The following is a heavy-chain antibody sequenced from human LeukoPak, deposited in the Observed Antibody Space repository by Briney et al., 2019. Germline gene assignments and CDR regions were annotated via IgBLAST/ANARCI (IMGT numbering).Heavy chain of an antibody. Sequence: GGSLRLSCAASGFTFDDYAMHWVRQAPGKGLEWVSGISWNSGSIGYADSVKGRFTISRDNAKNSLYLQMNSLRAEDTALYYCAKADYYGSVYYYYGMDVWGQGTTVTVSS. J-gene: IGHJ6*02. D-gene: IGHD3-10*01. V-gene: IGHV3-9*01. CDR3: AKADYYGSVYYYYGMDV. CDR1: GFTFDDYA. CDR2: ISWNSGSI.